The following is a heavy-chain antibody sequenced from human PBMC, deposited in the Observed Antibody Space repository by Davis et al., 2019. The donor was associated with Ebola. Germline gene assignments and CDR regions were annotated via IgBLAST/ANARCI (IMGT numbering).Heavy chain of an antibody. V-gene: IGHV1-69*13. CDR1: GGTFNTYA. CDR3: AREVGETKLDQ. D-gene: IGHD1-26*01. Sequence: SVTVSCKASGGTFNTYAISWVRQAPGQGLDWMGGIIPVSGIPKYAQKFQGRVTLTADESTSTAYMELTNLRSDDTAVYYCAREVGETKLDQWGQGTLVTVSS. J-gene: IGHJ4*02. CDR2: IIPVSGIP.